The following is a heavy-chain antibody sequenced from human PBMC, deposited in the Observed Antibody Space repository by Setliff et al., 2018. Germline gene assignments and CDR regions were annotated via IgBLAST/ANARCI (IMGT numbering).Heavy chain of an antibody. D-gene: IGHD5-12*01. CDR1: GVSFGSGTYY. CDR3: AGTPALGTSWLSPFDY. J-gene: IGHJ4*02. V-gene: IGHV4-61*02. Sequence: KTSETLSLTCTVSGVSFGSGTYYWSWIRQPAGKGLEWIGLIQSTGNTNYNPSLQSRVTISIDTSKNQFSLKMSSVTAADTAMYYCAGTPALGTSWLSPFDYWGQGTLVTVSS. CDR2: IQSTGNT.